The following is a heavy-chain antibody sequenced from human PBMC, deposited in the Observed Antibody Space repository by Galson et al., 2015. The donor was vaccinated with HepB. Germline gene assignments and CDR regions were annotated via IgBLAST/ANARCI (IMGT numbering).Heavy chain of an antibody. V-gene: IGHV3-33*01. CDR3: ARDFEVPAPYGYYYYMDV. CDR2: IWYDGSNK. CDR1: GFTFSSYG. J-gene: IGHJ6*03. D-gene: IGHD2-2*01. Sequence: SLRLSCAASGFTFSSYGMHWVRQAPGKGLEWVAVIWYDGSNKYYADSVKGRFTISRDNSKNTLYLQMNSLRAEDTAVYYCARDFEVPAPYGYYYYMDVWGKGTTVTVSS.